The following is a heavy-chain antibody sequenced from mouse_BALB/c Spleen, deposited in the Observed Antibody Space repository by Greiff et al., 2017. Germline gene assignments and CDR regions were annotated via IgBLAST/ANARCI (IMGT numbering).Heavy chain of an antibody. CDR1: GYTFTSYW. D-gene: IGHD2-3*01. V-gene: IGHV1S81*02. CDR2: INPSNGRT. Sequence: VQLQQPGAELVKPGASVKLSCKASGYTFTSYWMHWVKQRPGQGLEWIGEINPSNGRTNYNEKFKSKATLTVDKSSSPAYMQLSSLTSEDSAVYYCARWLLNWYFDVWGAGTTVTVSS. CDR3: ARWLLNWYFDV. J-gene: IGHJ1*01.